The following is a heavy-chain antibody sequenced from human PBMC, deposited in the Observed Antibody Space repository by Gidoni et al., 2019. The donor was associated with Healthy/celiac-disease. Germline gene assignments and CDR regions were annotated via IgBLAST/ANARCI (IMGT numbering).Heavy chain of an antibody. J-gene: IGHJ4*02. V-gene: IGHV3-23*01. CDR2: SSGSGCST. CDR1: GVTFSSYA. CDR3: AKWEQWLVYYFDY. D-gene: IGHD6-19*01. Sequence: EVQLLESGGGLVQPGGSLRLSCAASGVTFSSYAMSWVRQAPGKGLEWVSASSGSGCSTYYADSVKGRFTISRDNSKNTLYLQMNSLRAEDTAVYYCAKWEQWLVYYFDYWGQGTLVTVSS.